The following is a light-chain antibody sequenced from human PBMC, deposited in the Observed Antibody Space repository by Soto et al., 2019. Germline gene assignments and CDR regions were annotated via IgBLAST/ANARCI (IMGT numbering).Light chain of an antibody. J-gene: IGKJ2*01. CDR1: QSISSW. V-gene: IGKV1-5*01. CDR3: QQYNSYV. Sequence: DIQMTQSPSTLSASVGDRVTITCRPSQSISSWLAWYQQKPGKAPKLLIYDASSLESGVPSRFSGSGSGTEFTLTISSLQPDDFATYYCQQYNSYVFGQGTKLEIK. CDR2: DAS.